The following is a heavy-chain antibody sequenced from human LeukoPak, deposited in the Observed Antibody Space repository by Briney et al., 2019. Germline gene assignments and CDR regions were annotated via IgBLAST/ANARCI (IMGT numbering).Heavy chain of an antibody. CDR1: GYTLTSYY. CDR3: ARDGLVVITTSPRGAFDI. Sequence: PGASVKVSCKASGYTLTSYYMHWVRQAPGQGLEWMGIINPSGGSTSYAQKFQGRVTMTRDTSTSTVYMELSSLRSEDTAVYYCARDGLVVITTSPRGAFDIWGQGTMVTVSS. CDR2: INPSGGST. V-gene: IGHV1-46*01. J-gene: IGHJ3*02. D-gene: IGHD3-22*01.